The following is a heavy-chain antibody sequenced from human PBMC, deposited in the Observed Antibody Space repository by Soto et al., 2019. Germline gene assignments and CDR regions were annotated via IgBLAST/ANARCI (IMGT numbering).Heavy chain of an antibody. J-gene: IGHJ3*02. CDR3: ARSLVNGTYEAFDI. Sequence: EVYLAQSGAEVKKPGESLKISCKGSGYNFNRYWIGWVRQMPGKGLEWMGVIYPGDSDTRYSLSLQGQVTISADKSSSAAYLQWSSLQASDTATYYCARSLVNGTYEAFDIWGQGTMVTVSS. D-gene: IGHD6-13*01. V-gene: IGHV5-51*03. CDR2: IYPGDSDT. CDR1: GYNFNRYW.